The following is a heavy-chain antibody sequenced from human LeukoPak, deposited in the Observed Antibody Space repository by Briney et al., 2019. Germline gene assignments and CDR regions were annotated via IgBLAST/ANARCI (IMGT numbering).Heavy chain of an antibody. Sequence: GGSLRLSCAASGFTFSSDWMSWVRQAPGKGLEWVANIKQDGSEKYYVDSVKGRFTISRHNAKNSLYLQMNSLRAEDTAVYYCAREVNLRLLYPEWGQGTLVTVSS. CDR2: IKQDGSEK. J-gene: IGHJ4*02. V-gene: IGHV3-7*01. CDR1: GFTFSSDW. CDR3: AREVNLRLLYPE. D-gene: IGHD2-2*02.